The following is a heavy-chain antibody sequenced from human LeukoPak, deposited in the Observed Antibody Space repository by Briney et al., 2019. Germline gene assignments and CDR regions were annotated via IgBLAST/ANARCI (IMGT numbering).Heavy chain of an antibody. CDR3: ARGQAGFGDYYYYMDV. CDR2: MNPNSGNT. V-gene: IGHV1-8*01. D-gene: IGHD3-10*01. CDR1: GYTFTSYD. Sequence: ASVKVSCKASGYTFTSYDINWVRQAPGQGLEWMGWMNPNSGNTGYAQKFQGRVTMTRNTSISTAYMELSSLRSEDTAVYYCARGQAGFGDYYYYMDVWGKGTTVTISS. J-gene: IGHJ6*03.